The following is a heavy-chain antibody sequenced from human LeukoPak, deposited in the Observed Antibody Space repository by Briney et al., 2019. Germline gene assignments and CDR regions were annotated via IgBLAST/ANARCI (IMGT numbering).Heavy chain of an antibody. CDR2: IIPIFGTA. Sequence: GASVKVSCKASGGTFSSYAISWARQAPGQGLEWMGGIIPIFGTANYAQKFQGRVTITADESTSTAYMELSSLRSEDTAVYYCARALDSGSYYNFDYWGQGTLVTVSS. V-gene: IGHV1-69*13. CDR1: GGTFSSYA. J-gene: IGHJ4*02. D-gene: IGHD1-26*01. CDR3: ARALDSGSYYNFDY.